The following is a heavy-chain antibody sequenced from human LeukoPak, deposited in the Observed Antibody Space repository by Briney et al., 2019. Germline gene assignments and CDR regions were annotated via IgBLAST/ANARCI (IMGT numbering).Heavy chain of an antibody. J-gene: IGHJ6*03. V-gene: IGHV3-30*18. CDR2: ISYDGSNK. CDR1: GFTFSSYG. Sequence: GRSLRLSCAASGFTFSSYGMHWVRQAPGKGLEWVAVISYDGSNKYYADSVKGRFTISRNNSKNTLYLQMNSLRAEDTAVYYCAKGDGGYYYYYYMDVWGKGTTVTVSS. CDR3: AKGDGGYYYYYYMDV.